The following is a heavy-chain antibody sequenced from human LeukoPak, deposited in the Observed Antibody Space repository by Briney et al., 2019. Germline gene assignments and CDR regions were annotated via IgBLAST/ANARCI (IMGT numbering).Heavy chain of an antibody. CDR3: ARHSSGWYYFDY. CDR2: LYYSGWST. CDR1: GGSISSSYYY. D-gene: IGHD6-19*01. J-gene: IGHJ4*02. Sequence: KSSETLSLTCTVSGGSISSSYYYWGWVRQPPGKGLEWIGSLYYSGWSTYYNPSLKSRVTISVDTSKNQFSLKLNSVTAADTAVYYCARHSSGWYYFDYWGQGTLVTVSS. V-gene: IGHV4-39*01.